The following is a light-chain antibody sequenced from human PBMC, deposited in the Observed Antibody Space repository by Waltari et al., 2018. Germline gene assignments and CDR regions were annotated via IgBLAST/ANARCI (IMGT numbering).Light chain of an antibody. CDR1: TSDVGRYDL. Sequence: QSALTQPASVSGTPGQPITISRSGTTSDVGRYDLVPWYQQHPGEAPKLLICEVFKRPPDTSSRFSGAKSGSTASLTISGLQPEDEADYYCCSYAGRGTYVFGSGTKVTVL. V-gene: IGLV2-23*02. CDR3: CSYAGRGTYV. CDR2: EVF. J-gene: IGLJ1*01.